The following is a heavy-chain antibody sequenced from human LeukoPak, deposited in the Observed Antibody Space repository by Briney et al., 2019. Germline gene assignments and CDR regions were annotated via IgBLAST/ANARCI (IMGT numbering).Heavy chain of an antibody. V-gene: IGHV3-30*18. CDR3: AKASYSSSWSLDY. D-gene: IGHD6-13*01. Sequence: GGSLRLSCAASGFTFSSYGMHWVRQAPGKGLEGVAVISYDGSNKYYADSVKGRFTISRDNSKNTLYLQMNSLRAEDTAVYYCAKASYSSSWSLDYWGQGTLVTVSS. CDR1: GFTFSSYG. CDR2: ISYDGSNK. J-gene: IGHJ4*02.